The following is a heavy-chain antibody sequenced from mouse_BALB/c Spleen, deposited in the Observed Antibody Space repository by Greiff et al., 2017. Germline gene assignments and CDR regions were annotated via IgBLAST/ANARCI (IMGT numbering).Heavy chain of an antibody. CDR3: ARRLYDGYYYFDY. CDR2: INPSTGYT. Sequence: QVQLQQSGAELAKPGASVKMSCKASGYTFTSYWMHWVKQRPGQGLEWIGYINPSTGYTEYNQKFKDKATLTADKSSSTAYMQLSSLTSEDSAVYYCARRLYDGYYYFDYWGQGTTLTVSS. V-gene: IGHV1-7*01. D-gene: IGHD2-3*01. CDR1: GYTFTSYW. J-gene: IGHJ2*01.